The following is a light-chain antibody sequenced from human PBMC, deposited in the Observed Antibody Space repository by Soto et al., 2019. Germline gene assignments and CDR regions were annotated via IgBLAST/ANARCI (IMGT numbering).Light chain of an antibody. CDR1: SRDVGGYNY. J-gene: IGLJ2*01. CDR2: DVS. CDR3: SSYTSSSTLL. Sequence: QSALTQPASASGSPGQSITISCTGTSRDVGGYNYVSWYQQHPGKAPKLMIYDVSNRPSGVSNRFSGSKSGNTASLTISGLQSEDEADYYCSSYTSSSTLLFGGGTKLTVL. V-gene: IGLV2-14*01.